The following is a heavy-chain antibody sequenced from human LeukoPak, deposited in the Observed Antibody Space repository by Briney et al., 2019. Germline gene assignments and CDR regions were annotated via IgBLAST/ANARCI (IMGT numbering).Heavy chain of an antibody. CDR2: IYYSGST. J-gene: IGHJ4*02. V-gene: IGHV4-39*07. Sequence: KPSETLSLTCTVSGGSISSSSYYWGWVRQPPGKGLEWIGSIYYSGSTYYNPSLKSRVTISVDTSKNQFSLKLSSVTAADTAVYYCARRGFRGYCSSTSCLFHDYWGQGTLVTVSS. D-gene: IGHD2-2*01. CDR3: ARRGFRGYCSSTSCLFHDY. CDR1: GGSISSSSYY.